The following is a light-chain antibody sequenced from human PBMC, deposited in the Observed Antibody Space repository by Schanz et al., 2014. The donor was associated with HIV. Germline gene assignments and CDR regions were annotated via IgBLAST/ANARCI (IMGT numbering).Light chain of an antibody. CDR1: SGDVGSYNY. V-gene: IGLV2-14*03. CDR3: CSYTTTSTYV. J-gene: IGLJ1*01. Sequence: QSALTQPASVSGSPGQSISISCTGTSGDVGSYNYVSWYQQHPGKAPKLMIYDVSNRPSGVSSRFSGSKSGNTASLTISGXXXXDEADYYCCSYTTTSTYVFGAGTKVTVL. CDR2: DVS.